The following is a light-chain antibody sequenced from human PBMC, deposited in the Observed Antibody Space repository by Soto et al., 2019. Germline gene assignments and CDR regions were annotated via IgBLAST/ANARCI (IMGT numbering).Light chain of an antibody. V-gene: IGKV3-11*01. J-gene: IGKJ2*01. Sequence: EIVLTQSPATLSLSPGERATLSCRANQSVTTYLAWYQQRPGQAPRLLIYDTSNRATGIPDRFSGSGAVTDVTLTISRLEPEDFAVYYCQQRDRWPPVYTFGQGTRIEIK. CDR1: QSVTTY. CDR3: QQRDRWPPVYT. CDR2: DTS.